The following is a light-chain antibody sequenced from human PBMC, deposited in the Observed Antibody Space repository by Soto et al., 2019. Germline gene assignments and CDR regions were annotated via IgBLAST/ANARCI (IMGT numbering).Light chain of an antibody. J-gene: IGKJ1*01. Sequence: EMVLTQSPGTLSLSPGKRATLSCRASQSVSNYLAWYQQKPGQSPSLLIYDASNRATGIPARFSGSGSGTDFTLSISSLEPEDFAVYYCQQRYRWPETFGQGTRWIS. CDR1: QSVSNY. CDR2: DAS. V-gene: IGKV3-11*01. CDR3: QQRYRWPET.